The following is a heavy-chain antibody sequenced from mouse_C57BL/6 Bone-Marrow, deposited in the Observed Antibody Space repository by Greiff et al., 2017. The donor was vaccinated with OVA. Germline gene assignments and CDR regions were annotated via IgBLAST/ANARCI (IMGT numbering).Heavy chain of an antibody. J-gene: IGHJ4*01. Sequence: QVQLQQSGPGLVQPSQSLSITCTVSGFSLTSYGVHWVRQSPGKGLEWLGVIWSGGSTDYNAAFISRLSISKDNSKSQVFFKMNSLQADDTAIYYCARNRVYYSNYERGYYAMDYWGQGTSVTVSS. V-gene: IGHV2-2*01. CDR1: GFSLTSYG. CDR3: ARNRVYYSNYERGYYAMDY. D-gene: IGHD2-5*01. CDR2: IWSGGST.